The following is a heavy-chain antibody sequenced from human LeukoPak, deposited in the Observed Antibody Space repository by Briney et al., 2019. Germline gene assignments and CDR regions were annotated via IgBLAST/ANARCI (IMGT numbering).Heavy chain of an antibody. Sequence: RASVKVSCKASGGTFSSYAISWVRQAPGQGLEWMGGIIPIFGTANYAQKFQGRVTITTDESTSTAYMELSSLRSEDTAVYYCAREGIGYCTNGVCPNYYYHMDVWGKGTTVTVSS. CDR1: GGTFSSYA. V-gene: IGHV1-69*05. CDR3: AREGIGYCTNGVCPNYYYHMDV. J-gene: IGHJ6*03. CDR2: IIPIFGTA. D-gene: IGHD2-8*01.